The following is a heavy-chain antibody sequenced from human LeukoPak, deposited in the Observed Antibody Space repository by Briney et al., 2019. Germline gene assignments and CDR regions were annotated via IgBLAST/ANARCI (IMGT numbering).Heavy chain of an antibody. CDR2: ISPDGSNK. CDR1: GFTFNRYN. V-gene: IGHV3-30*03. Sequence: PGGSLRLSCAASGFTFNRYNMNWVRQAPGKGLEWVTFISPDGSNKYYADSVKGRFTVSRDNSKDTLFLQMNSLRIEDTALYYCAREFGYKYRYNYFDPWGQGTLVTVSS. CDR3: AREFGYKYRYNYFDP. D-gene: IGHD5-24*01. J-gene: IGHJ5*02.